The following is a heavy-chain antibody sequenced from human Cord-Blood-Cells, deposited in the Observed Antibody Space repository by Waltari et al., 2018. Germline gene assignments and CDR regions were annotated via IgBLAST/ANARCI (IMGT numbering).Heavy chain of an antibody. CDR2: IYHRVST. CDR1: GDPISSGYY. Sequence: QVQLQESGQGLVKPSETLSHTGTVSGDPISSGYYWGGFRQPPGKGVEWIGSIYHRVSTYYNPSLKSRVTIAVDTSKNQFSLKLGAVTAADTAVYYCARGNYMDVWGKGTTVTVSS. J-gene: IGHJ6*03. V-gene: IGHV4-38-2*02. CDR3: ARGNYMDV.